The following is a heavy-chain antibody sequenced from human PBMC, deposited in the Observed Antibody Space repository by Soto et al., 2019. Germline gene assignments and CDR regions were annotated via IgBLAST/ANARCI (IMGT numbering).Heavy chain of an antibody. J-gene: IGHJ3*02. D-gene: IGHD1-26*01. CDR2: IYYSGST. CDR3: ARGGSYYEDVIHGAFDI. Sequence: SETLSLTCTVSGGSISSGGYYWSWIRQHPGKGLEWIGYIYYSGSTYYNPSLKSRVTISVDTSKNQFSLKLSSVTAADTAVYYCARGGSYYEDVIHGAFDIWGQGTMVTVSS. CDR1: GGSISSGGYY. V-gene: IGHV4-31*03.